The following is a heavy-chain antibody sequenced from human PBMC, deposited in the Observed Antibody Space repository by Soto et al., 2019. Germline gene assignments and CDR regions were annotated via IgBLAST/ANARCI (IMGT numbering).Heavy chain of an antibody. CDR2: IYWDDDK. CDR3: AHSQTVAGTGY. D-gene: IGHD6-19*01. J-gene: IGHJ4*02. CDR1: GFSLSTSGVG. Sequence: QITLKESGPPLVKPTQTLTLTCTFSGFSLSTSGVGVGWIRQPPGKALEWLALIYWDDDKRYSPSLKSRLTSTTXTSKNQVVLTMTNMDPVDTATYYCAHSQTVAGTGYWGQGTLVTVSS. V-gene: IGHV2-5*02.